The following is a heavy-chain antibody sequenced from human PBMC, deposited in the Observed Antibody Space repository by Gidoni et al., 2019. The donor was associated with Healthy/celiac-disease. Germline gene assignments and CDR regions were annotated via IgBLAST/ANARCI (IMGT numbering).Heavy chain of an antibody. J-gene: IGHJ5*02. CDR2: ISGSGGST. V-gene: IGHV3-23*01. CDR3: AKDGSDYYDSSGYYYSWFDP. Sequence: EVQLLESGGGLVQPGGSLRLSCAASGFTFSSYAMRWVRQAPGKGLEWVSAISGSGGSTYYADSVKGRFTISRDNSKNTLYLQMNSLRAEDTAVYYCAKDGSDYYDSSGYYYSWFDPWGQGTLVTVSS. CDR1: GFTFSSYA. D-gene: IGHD3-22*01.